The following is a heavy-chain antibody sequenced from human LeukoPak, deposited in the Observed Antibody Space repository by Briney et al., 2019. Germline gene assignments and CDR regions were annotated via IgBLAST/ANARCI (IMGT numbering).Heavy chain of an antibody. CDR3: ARTGDSKLHDAFDI. D-gene: IGHD3-22*01. J-gene: IGHJ3*02. V-gene: IGHV1-3*01. CDR2: INAGNGNT. CDR1: GYTFTSYA. Sequence: GASVKVSCKASGYTFTSYAMHWVRQAPGQRLEWMGWINAGNGNTKYSQKLQGRVTMTTDTSTSTAYMELRSLRSDDTAVYYCARTGDSKLHDAFDIWGQGTMVTVSS.